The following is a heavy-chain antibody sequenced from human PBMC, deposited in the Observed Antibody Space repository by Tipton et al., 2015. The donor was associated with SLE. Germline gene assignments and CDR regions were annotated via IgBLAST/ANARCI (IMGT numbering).Heavy chain of an antibody. CDR3: AKGGWWELPAFDY. D-gene: IGHD1-26*01. V-gene: IGHV3-23*01. CDR2: ISGSGGST. CDR1: GFTFSSYA. Sequence: SLRLSCAASGFTFSSYAMSWVRQAPGKGLEWVSAISGSGGSTYYADSVKGRFTTSRDNSKNTLYLQMNSLRAEDTAVYYCAKGGWWELPAFDYWGQGTLVTVSS. J-gene: IGHJ4*02.